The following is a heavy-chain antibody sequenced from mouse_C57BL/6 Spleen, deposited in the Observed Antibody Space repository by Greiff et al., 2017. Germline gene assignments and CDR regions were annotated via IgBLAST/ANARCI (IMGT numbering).Heavy chain of an antibody. CDR1: GYTFTSYW. CDR3: ARFGGYYFYAMDY. Sequence: VQLQQPGAELVRPGSSVKLSCKASGYTFTSYWMHWVKQRPIQGLEWIGNIDPSDSETNYNQKFKDKATLTVDKSSSTAYMQLSSLTSEDSAVYYCARFGGYYFYAMDYWGQGTSVTVSS. V-gene: IGHV1-52*01. J-gene: IGHJ4*01. D-gene: IGHD2-3*01. CDR2: IDPSDSET.